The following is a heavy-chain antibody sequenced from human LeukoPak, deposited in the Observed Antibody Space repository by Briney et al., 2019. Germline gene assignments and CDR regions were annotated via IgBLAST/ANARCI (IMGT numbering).Heavy chain of an antibody. J-gene: IGHJ6*03. D-gene: IGHD5-12*01. Sequence: SSETLSLTCAVSGGSISSSNWWSWVRQPPGKGLEWIGEIYHSGSTNYNPSLKSRVTISVDKSKNQFSLKLSSVTAADTAVYYCARRYSGYDFANYYYYMDVWGKGTTVTISS. V-gene: IGHV4-4*02. CDR2: IYHSGST. CDR3: ARRYSGYDFANYYYYMDV. CDR1: GGSISSSNW.